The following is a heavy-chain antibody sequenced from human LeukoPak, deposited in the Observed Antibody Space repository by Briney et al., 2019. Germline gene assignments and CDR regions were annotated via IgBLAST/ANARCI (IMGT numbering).Heavy chain of an antibody. CDR3: ASGVDTATDY. CDR1: GGSISSSSYY. V-gene: IGHV4-39*07. D-gene: IGHD5-18*01. CDR2: IYYSGST. Sequence: SETLSLTCTVSGGSISSSSYYWGWIRQPPGKGLEWIGSIYYSGSTYYNPPLKSRVTISVDTSKNQFSLKLSSVTAADTAVYYCASGVDTATDYWGQGTLVTVSS. J-gene: IGHJ4*02.